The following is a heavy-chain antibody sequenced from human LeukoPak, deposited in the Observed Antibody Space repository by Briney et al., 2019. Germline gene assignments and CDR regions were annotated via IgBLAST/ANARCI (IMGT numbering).Heavy chain of an antibody. Sequence: SQTLSLTCTVSGGSISSGGYYWSWIRQPPGKGLEWIGYIYHSGSTYYNPSLKSRVTMSVDTSKNQFSLKLSSVTAADTAVYYCARGSGNLSTYYFDYWGQGTLVTVSS. CDR3: ARGSGNLSTYYFDY. J-gene: IGHJ4*02. CDR2: IYHSGST. CDR1: GGSISSGGYY. D-gene: IGHD4-23*01. V-gene: IGHV4-30-2*01.